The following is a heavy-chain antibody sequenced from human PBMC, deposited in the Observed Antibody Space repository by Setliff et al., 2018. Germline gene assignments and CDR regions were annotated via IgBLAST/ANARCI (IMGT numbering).Heavy chain of an antibody. CDR3: VRDRTAYSYGLDV. CDR1: GGSVGSGNFY. J-gene: IGHJ6*02. V-gene: IGHV4-61*10. CDR2: IQSSGNT. D-gene: IGHD5-18*01. Sequence: SETLSLTCTVSGGSVGSGNFYWSWIRQTAGKGLEWIGLIQSSGNTNYNPSLKTRLTMSVDTSKNQFALNLRSVTAADTAVYYCVRDRTAYSYGLDVWGQGTTVTVS.